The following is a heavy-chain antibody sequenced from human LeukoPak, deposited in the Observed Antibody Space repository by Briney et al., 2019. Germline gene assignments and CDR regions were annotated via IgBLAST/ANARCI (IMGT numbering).Heavy chain of an antibody. D-gene: IGHD3-10*01. CDR2: ISSDRSIV. V-gene: IGHV3-48*01. Sequence: PGGSLRLSCPASGFTFSIYSMNWVRQAPGKGLEWVSYISSDRSIVYYADSVKGRFTISRDNAKNSLYLQMDSLRAADTAVYHCARNYSPFDYWGQGTLVTVSS. CDR1: GFTFSIYS. CDR3: ARNYSPFDY. J-gene: IGHJ4*02.